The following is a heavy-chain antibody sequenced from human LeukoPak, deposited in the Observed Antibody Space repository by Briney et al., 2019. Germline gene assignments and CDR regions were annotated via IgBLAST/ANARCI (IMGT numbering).Heavy chain of an antibody. CDR3: ARNRYYDFWSGYYTYFDY. V-gene: IGHV4-59*01. D-gene: IGHD3-3*01. Sequence: SETLSLTCTVSGGSISSYYWSWIRQPPGKGLEWIGYIYYSGSTNYNPSLKSRVTISVDTSKNQFSLKLSSVTAADTAVYYCARNRYYDFWSGYYTYFDYWGRGTLVTVSS. CDR1: GGSISSYY. CDR2: IYYSGST. J-gene: IGHJ4*02.